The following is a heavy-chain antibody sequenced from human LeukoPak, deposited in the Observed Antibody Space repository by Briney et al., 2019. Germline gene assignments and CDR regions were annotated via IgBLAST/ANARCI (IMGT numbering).Heavy chain of an antibody. CDR3: AKDRDYGDYYYFDY. J-gene: IGHJ4*02. D-gene: IGHD4-17*01. CDR1: GFTVSSNY. CDR2: IYSGGST. Sequence: GGSLRLSCAASGFTVSSNYMSWVRQAPGKGLEWVSVIYSGGSTYYADSVKGRFTISRDNSKNTLYLQMNSLRAEDTAVYYCAKDRDYGDYYYFDYWGQGTLVTVSS. V-gene: IGHV3-53*05.